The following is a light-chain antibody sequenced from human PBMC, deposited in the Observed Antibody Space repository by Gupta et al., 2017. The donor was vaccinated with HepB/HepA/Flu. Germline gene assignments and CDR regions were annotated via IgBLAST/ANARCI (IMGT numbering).Light chain of an antibody. Sequence: QSVLTQPPSSSGTPRQRITISCSGSRSNVGGNYVCWYQQLPGTAPNLLIYRNNQRASGVPDRFSGSKSGTSASLAISGLRSEDEADYYCAAWDDSLRTYVFGTGTKVTVL. CDR2: RNN. V-gene: IGLV1-47*01. CDR3: AAWDDSLRTYV. CDR1: RSNVGGNY. J-gene: IGLJ1*01.